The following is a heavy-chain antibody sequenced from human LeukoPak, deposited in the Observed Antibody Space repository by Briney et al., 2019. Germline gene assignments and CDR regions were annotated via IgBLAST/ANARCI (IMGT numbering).Heavy chain of an antibody. D-gene: IGHD5-18*01. J-gene: IGHJ5*02. CDR2: IYYSGST. Sequence: SETLSLTCTVSGGSISSSSYYWGWFRQPPGKGLEWIGNIYYSGSTYYNPSLKSRVTISVDTSKNQFSLKLSSVTAADTAVYYCARAQYTAMVMLAFDPWGQGTLVTVSS. V-gene: IGHV4-39*07. CDR3: ARAQYTAMVMLAFDP. CDR1: GGSISSSSYY.